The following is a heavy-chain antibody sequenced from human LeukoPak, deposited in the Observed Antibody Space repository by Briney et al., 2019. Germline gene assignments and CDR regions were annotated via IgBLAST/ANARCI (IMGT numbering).Heavy chain of an antibody. CDR1: GFTFSSYS. CDR3: ARGPVAVAGTGYYYMDV. J-gene: IGHJ6*03. CDR2: ISSSSSYI. V-gene: IGHV3-21*01. Sequence: PGGSLRLSCAASGFTFSSYSMNWVRQAPGKGLEWVSSISSSSSYIYYADSVKGRFTISRDNAKNSLYLQMNSLRAEDTAVYYCARGPVAVAGTGYYYMDVWGKGTTVTVSS. D-gene: IGHD6-19*01.